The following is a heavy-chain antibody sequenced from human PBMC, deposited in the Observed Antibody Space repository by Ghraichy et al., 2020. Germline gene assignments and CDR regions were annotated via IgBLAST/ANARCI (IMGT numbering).Heavy chain of an antibody. D-gene: IGHD1-26*01. V-gene: IGHV3-30*02. CDR1: GFTFSSYA. J-gene: IGHJ4*02. Sequence: GGALRLSCAASGFTFSSYAMHWVRQAPGKGLEWVASVHFEESYKYYADSVKGRFTISRDNSRDTLYLEMKGLRVEDTAMYYCAKDHGWDLPTFFDYWGQGTLVTVSS. CDR2: VHFEESYK. CDR3: AKDHGWDLPTFFDY.